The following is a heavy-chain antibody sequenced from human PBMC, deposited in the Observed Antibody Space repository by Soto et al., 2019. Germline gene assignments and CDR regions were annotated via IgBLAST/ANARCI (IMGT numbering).Heavy chain of an antibody. Sequence: EVQLLESGGGLVHPGGSLKLSCAASGFTFNTFAMTWVRQAPGKGLDWVSSISATGAATSDADSVKGRFSISRDNSNNTLYLQMSSLGVDYTAVYYCEKMGRTVWLRLPIDQWGQGVLVTVSS. D-gene: IGHD5-12*01. CDR2: ISATGAAT. J-gene: IGHJ4*02. V-gene: IGHV3-23*01. CDR1: GFTFNTFA. CDR3: EKMGRTVWLRLPIDQ.